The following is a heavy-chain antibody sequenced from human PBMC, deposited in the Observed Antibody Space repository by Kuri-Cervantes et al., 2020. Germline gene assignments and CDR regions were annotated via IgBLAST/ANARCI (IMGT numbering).Heavy chain of an antibody. Sequence: GESLKISCAASGFTFNECGMHWVRQLPGKGLEWVSRINNDGSTTTCADSVKGRVTMSRDNARNTLYLQMNSLRVEDTALYYCSRERIGEPNDAFDIWGQGTVVTVSS. J-gene: IGHJ3*02. CDR2: INNDGSTT. CDR3: SRERIGEPNDAFDI. V-gene: IGHV3-74*01. CDR1: GFTFNECG. D-gene: IGHD1-26*01.